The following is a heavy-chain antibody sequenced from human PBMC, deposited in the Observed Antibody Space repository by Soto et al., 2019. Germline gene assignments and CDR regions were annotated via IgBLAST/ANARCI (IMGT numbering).Heavy chain of an antibody. CDR2: INAGNGNT. Sequence: ASVKVSCKASGYTFTSYAMHWVRQAPGQRLERMGWINAGNGNTKYSQKFQGRVTITRDTSASTAYMELSSLRSEDTAVYYCATAGLFLEWSPDHSNSNWFDPWGQGTLVTVSS. D-gene: IGHD3-3*01. CDR1: GYTFTSYA. CDR3: ATAGLFLEWSPDHSNSNWFDP. V-gene: IGHV1-3*01. J-gene: IGHJ5*02.